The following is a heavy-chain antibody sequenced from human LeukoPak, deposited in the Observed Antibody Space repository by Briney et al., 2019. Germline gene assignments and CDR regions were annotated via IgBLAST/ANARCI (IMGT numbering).Heavy chain of an antibody. D-gene: IGHD6-13*01. CDR3: ARDRSSSWYYFDY. J-gene: IGHJ4*02. CDR2: ISSSSSYI. V-gene: IGHV3-21*01. Sequence: GGSLRLSCAASGFTFSSYSMNWVRQAPGKGLEWVSSISSSSSYIYYADSVKGRFTISRDNAENSLYLQMNSLRAEDTAVYYCARDRSSSWYYFDYWGQGTLVTVSS. CDR1: GFTFSSYS.